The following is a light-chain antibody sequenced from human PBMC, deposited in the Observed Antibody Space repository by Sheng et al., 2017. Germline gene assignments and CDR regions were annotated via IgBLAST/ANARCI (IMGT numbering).Light chain of an antibody. Sequence: EIVLTQSPGTLSLSPGERATLSCRASQSVSSSYLAWYQQKPGQAPRLLIYGASSRATGIPSRFSGSGSGTDFTLTINNVEPEDSAVYFCQHCISWPGYGFGQGTKVEIK. CDR1: QSVSSSY. CDR3: QHCISWPGYG. J-gene: IGKJ2*03. CDR2: GAS. V-gene: IGKV3D-20*02.